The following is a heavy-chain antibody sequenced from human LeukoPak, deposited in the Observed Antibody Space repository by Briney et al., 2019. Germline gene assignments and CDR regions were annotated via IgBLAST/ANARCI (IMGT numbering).Heavy chain of an antibody. CDR3: ARNQGYSYGRYYFDY. J-gene: IGHJ4*02. Sequence: ASVKVSCKAPGYTFTNYYLYWVRQAPGQGLEWMGMINPSGGSTNYAQKFQGRVTMTRDTSISTAYMELSRLRSDDTAVYYCARNQGYSYGRYYFDYWGQGTLVTVSS. D-gene: IGHD5-18*01. CDR1: GYTFTNYY. CDR2: INPSGGST. V-gene: IGHV1-2*02.